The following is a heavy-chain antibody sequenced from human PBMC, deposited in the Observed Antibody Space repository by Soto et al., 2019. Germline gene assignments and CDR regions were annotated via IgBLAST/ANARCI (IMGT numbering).Heavy chain of an antibody. Sequence: EVQLVESGGGLVKPGGSLRLSCAASGFTFSSYSMNWVCQAPGKGLEWVSSISSSSSYIYYADSVKGRFTISRDNAKNSLYLQMNSLRAEDTAVYYCARVLGYSGYDNWFDPWGQGTLVTVSS. CDR2: ISSSSSYI. CDR3: ARVLGYSGYDNWFDP. CDR1: GFTFSSYS. J-gene: IGHJ5*02. D-gene: IGHD5-12*01. V-gene: IGHV3-21*01.